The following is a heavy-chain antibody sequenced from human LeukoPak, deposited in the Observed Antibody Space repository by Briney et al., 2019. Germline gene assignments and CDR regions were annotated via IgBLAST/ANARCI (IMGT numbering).Heavy chain of an antibody. J-gene: IGHJ4*02. CDR3: ARETTMAASGTRMGH. D-gene: IGHD6-13*01. V-gene: IGHV3-11*01. Sequence: GGSLRLSCAASGFIFSDYYMSWIRQDPGKGLEWVSYISSRGDTISYADSVKGRFTVSRDNAKNSQYLQMNSLRAEDTAVYYCARETTMAASGTRMGHWGQGSLVTVSS. CDR2: ISSRGDTI. CDR1: GFIFSDYY.